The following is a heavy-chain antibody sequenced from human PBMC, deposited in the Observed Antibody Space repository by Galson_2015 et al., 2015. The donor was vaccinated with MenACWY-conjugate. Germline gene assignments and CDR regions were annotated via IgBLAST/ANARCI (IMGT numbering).Heavy chain of an antibody. CDR2: ISTTGGTT. CDR1: GITFSSYA. Sequence: SLRLSCAASGITFSSYAMSWGRQAPGKGLEWVSSISTTGGTTYYADSVKGRFTISRDNSRNTLYLKMNSLRAGDTAVYYCVQGAGSRWFDPWGQGTLVIVSS. V-gene: IGHV3-23*01. J-gene: IGHJ5*02. CDR3: VQGAGSRWFDP. D-gene: IGHD3-10*01.